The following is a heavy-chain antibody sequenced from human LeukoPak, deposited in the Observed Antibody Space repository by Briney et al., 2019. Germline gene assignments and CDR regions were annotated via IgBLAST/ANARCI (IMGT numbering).Heavy chain of an antibody. CDR2: TSASGGST. D-gene: IGHD6-13*01. Sequence: PGGSLRLSCAASGFTFSNYAMSWVRQAPGMGLEWVSGTSASGGSTYYADSVKGRFTISRDNSKSTLYLQMNTLRAEDTAVYYCAKRIAAVGPYFDYWGQGTLVTVSS. J-gene: IGHJ4*02. CDR1: GFTFSNYA. V-gene: IGHV3-23*01. CDR3: AKRIAAVGPYFDY.